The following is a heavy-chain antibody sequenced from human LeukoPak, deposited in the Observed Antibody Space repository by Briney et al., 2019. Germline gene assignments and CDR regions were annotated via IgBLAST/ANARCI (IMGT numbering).Heavy chain of an antibody. Sequence: PGGSLRLSCAASGFTFSSYWMHWVRQAPGKGLVWVSRINSDGSSTTYADSVKGRFTISRDNAKNTLYLQMNSLRVDDTALYYCAKLTAVTNTGALDYWGQGTLVTVSS. D-gene: IGHD4-17*01. CDR2: INSDGSST. J-gene: IGHJ4*02. CDR1: GFTFSSYW. CDR3: AKLTAVTNTGALDY. V-gene: IGHV3-74*01.